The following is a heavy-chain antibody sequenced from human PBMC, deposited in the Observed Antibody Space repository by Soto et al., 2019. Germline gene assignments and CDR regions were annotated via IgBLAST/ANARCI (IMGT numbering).Heavy chain of an antibody. Sequence: LRLSCAASGFSFSSYWMSWVRQAPGRGLEWVANINQDATRQSYVDSVEGQFSNSRDNAKNSLYLQMNSLRVEDTAVYYCAKVGLFDGNKPITFEFWGQGTLVTVSS. CDR3: AKVGLFDGNKPITFEF. V-gene: IGHV3-7*03. CDR1: GFSFSSYW. CDR2: INQDATRQ. J-gene: IGHJ4*02. D-gene: IGHD3-10*01.